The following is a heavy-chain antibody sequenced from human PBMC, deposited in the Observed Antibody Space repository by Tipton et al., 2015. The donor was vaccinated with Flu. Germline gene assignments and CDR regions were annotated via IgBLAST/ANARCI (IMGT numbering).Heavy chain of an antibody. Sequence: SLRLSCAAWGFSFNFHWMTWVRQAPGKGLEWVSAVSGGGSVTYFADSVKGRFTIPRDISKNILYLQMNSLRADDTAVYSCAKVNPELVVGLDSWGQGTLVTVSS. D-gene: IGHD3-22*01. J-gene: IGHJ4*02. CDR1: GFSFNFHW. CDR2: VSGGGSVT. CDR3: AKVNPELVVGLDS. V-gene: IGHV3-23*01.